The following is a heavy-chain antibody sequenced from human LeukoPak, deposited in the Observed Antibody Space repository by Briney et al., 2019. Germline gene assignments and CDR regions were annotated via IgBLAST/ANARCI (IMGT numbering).Heavy chain of an antibody. CDR3: VKGGAYSSGWYSPPSSHAFDI. D-gene: IGHD6-19*01. J-gene: IGHJ3*02. CDR2: ISWDGGST. CDR1: GFIFDDYA. V-gene: IGHV3-43D*03. Sequence: GGSLRLSCAASGFIFDDYAMHWVRQAPGKGLEWVSLISWDGGSTYYADSVKGRFTISRDNSKNSLYLQMNSLRAEDTALYYCVKGGAYSSGWYSPPSSHAFDIWGQGTMVTVSS.